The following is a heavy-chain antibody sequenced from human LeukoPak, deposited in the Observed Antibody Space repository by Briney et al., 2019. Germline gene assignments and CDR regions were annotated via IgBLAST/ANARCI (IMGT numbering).Heavy chain of an antibody. D-gene: IGHD3-10*01. CDR2: IYYSGST. Sequence: SETLSLTCTVSGGSISSGGYYWSWIRQHPGKGLEWIGYIYYSGSTYYNPSLKSRVTISVDTSKIQFSLKLSSVTAADTAVYYCARAYGSGTHFDYWGQGTLVTVSS. CDR3: ARAYGSGTHFDY. V-gene: IGHV4-31*03. J-gene: IGHJ4*02. CDR1: GGSISSGGYY.